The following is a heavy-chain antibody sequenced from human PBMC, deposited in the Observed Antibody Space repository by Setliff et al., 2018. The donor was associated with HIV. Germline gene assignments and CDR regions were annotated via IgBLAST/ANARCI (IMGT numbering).Heavy chain of an antibody. CDR3: ARFRGQKYYFDY. Sequence: GGSLRLSCAASGFTFSSYSMNWVRQAPGKGLEWVSSISSSSSYIYYADSVKGRFTISRDNAKNSLYLQMNSLRAEDTAVYYCARFRGQKYYFDYWGQGTLVTV. CDR1: GFTFSSYS. V-gene: IGHV3-21*01. CDR2: ISSSSSYI. J-gene: IGHJ4*02.